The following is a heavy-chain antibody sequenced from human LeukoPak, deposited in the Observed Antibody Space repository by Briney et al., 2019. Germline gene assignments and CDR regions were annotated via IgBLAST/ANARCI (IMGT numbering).Heavy chain of an antibody. Sequence: GGSLRLSCAASGFTFSSYSMNWVRQAPGKGLEWVSYISSSSTIYYADSVKGRFTISRDNAKNSLYLQMNSLRAEDTAVYYCARVYYDYVWGSYRANTFDYWGQGTLVTVSS. J-gene: IGHJ4*02. D-gene: IGHD3-16*02. CDR1: GFTFSSYS. V-gene: IGHV3-48*04. CDR2: ISSSSTI. CDR3: ARVYYDYVWGSYRANTFDY.